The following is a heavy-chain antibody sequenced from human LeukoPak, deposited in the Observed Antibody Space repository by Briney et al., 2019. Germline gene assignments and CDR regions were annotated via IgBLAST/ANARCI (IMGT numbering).Heavy chain of an antibody. J-gene: IGHJ4*02. V-gene: IGHV3-21*01. CDR3: ARGRGHYDILTGYSDFDY. CDR1: GFTFSSYS. D-gene: IGHD3-9*01. CDR2: ISSSSSYI. Sequence: PGGSLRLSCAASGFTFSSYSMNWVRQAPGKGLEWVSSISSSSSYIYYADSVKGRFTISRDNAKNSLYLQMNSLRAEDTAVYYCARGRGHYDILTGYSDFDYWGQGTLVTVSS.